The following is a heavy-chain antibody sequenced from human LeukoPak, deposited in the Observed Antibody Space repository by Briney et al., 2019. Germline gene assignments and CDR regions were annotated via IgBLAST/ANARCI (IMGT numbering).Heavy chain of an antibody. CDR1: GGSFSGYY. J-gene: IGHJ5*02. CDR2: IYSSGST. D-gene: IGHD3-10*01. V-gene: IGHV4-59*10. Sequence: SETLSLTRAVYGGSFSGYYWSWIRQPPGKGLEWIGRIYSSGSTNYNPSLKSRVTMSVDTSKNQFSLKLSSVTAADAAVYYCARVRADYYGSGSHYKVWFDPWGQGTLVTVSS. CDR3: ARVRADYYGSGSHYKVWFDP.